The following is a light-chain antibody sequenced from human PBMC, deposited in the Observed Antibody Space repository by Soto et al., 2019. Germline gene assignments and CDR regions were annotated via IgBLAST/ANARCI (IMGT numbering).Light chain of an antibody. CDR2: EVS. J-gene: IGLJ1*01. CDR1: SSDVGGSNY. CDR3: SSYTSSSTPYV. V-gene: IGLV2-14*01. Sequence: QSALTQPASVSGSPGQSITISCTGTSSDVGGSNYVSWYQQHPGKAPKLMIYEVSNRPSGLSNRFSGSKSGNTASLTISGLQAEDEADYYCSSYTSSSTPYVFVTGTKLTVL.